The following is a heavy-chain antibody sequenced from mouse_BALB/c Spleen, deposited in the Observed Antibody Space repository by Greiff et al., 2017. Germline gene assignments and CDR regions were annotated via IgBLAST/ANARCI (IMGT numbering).Heavy chain of an antibody. CDR1: GYAFTNYL. D-gene: IGHD2-14*01. Sequence: VQLQQSGAELVRPGTSVKVSCKASGYAFTNYLIEWVKQRPGQGLEWIGVINPGSGGTNYNEKFKGKATLTADKSSSTAYMQLSSLTSDDSAVYFCARNDYRYWYFDVWGAGTTVTVSS. CDR3: ARNDYRYWYFDV. J-gene: IGHJ1*01. CDR2: INPGSGGT. V-gene: IGHV1-54*03.